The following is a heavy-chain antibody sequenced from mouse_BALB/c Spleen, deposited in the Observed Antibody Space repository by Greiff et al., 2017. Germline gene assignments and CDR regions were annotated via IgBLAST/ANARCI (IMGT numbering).Heavy chain of an antibody. D-gene: IGHD2-2*01. CDR1: GFNIKDYY. V-gene: IGHV14-1*02. Sequence: VQLQQSGAELVRPGALVKLSCKASGFNIKDYYMHWVKQRPEQGLEWIGWIDPENGNTIYDPKFQGKASITADTSSNTAYLQLSSLTSEDTAVYYCARPYGYYYAMDDWGQGTSVTVSS. CDR3: ARPYGYYYAMDD. J-gene: IGHJ4*01. CDR2: IDPENGNT.